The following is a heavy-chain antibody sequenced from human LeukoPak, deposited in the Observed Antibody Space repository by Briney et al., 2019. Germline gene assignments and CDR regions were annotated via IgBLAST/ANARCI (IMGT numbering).Heavy chain of an antibody. Sequence: GGSLGLSCAASGFTFSSYSMNWVRQAPGKGLEWVSSISSGSSYIFYADSVKGRFTISRDNAKNSLYLQMSSLRAEDTAVYYCARVAGGGLDYWGQGTLVTVSS. CDR2: ISSGSSYI. J-gene: IGHJ4*02. CDR1: GFTFSSYS. CDR3: ARVAGGGLDY. D-gene: IGHD2-15*01. V-gene: IGHV3-21*04.